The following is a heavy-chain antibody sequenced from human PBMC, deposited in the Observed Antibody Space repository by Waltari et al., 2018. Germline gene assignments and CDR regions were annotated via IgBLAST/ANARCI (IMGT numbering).Heavy chain of an antibody. J-gene: IGHJ4*02. CDR2: SYTSGST. D-gene: IGHD1-20*01. V-gene: IGHV4-61*02. Sequence: QVQLQESGPGLVKPSQTLSLTCTVSGGSISSGSYYWSWIRQPAGKGLEWIGRSYTSGSTNYNPSLKSRVTISVDTSKNQFSLKLSSVTAADTAVYYCARERRVTGTGMGYWGQGTLVTVSS. CDR1: GGSISSGSYY. CDR3: ARERRVTGTGMGY.